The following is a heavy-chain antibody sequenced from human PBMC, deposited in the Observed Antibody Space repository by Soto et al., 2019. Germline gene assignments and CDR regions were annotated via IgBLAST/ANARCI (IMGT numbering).Heavy chain of an antibody. CDR1: GGSFSGYY. J-gene: IGHJ1*01. D-gene: IGHD6-13*01. CDR3: ARWDSSWYGQYFQH. Sequence: QVQLQQWGAGLLKPSETLSLTCAVYGGSFSGYYWSWIRQPPGKGLEWIGEINHSGSTNYNPSLKSRATISVDTSKNQFSLKLSSVTAADTAVYYCARWDSSWYGQYFQHWGQGTLVTVSS. CDR2: INHSGST. V-gene: IGHV4-34*01.